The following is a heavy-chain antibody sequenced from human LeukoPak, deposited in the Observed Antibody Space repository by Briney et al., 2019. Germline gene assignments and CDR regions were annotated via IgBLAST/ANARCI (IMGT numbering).Heavy chain of an antibody. J-gene: IGHJ4*02. CDR1: GFTFSSYA. V-gene: IGHV3-30-3*02. CDR3: AKWRSTSYCSSTSCYLDYFDY. Sequence: GGSLRLSCAASGFTFSSYAMHWVRQAPGKGLEWVAVISYDGSNKYYADSVKGRFTISRDNSKNTLYLQMNSLRAEDTAVYYCAKWRSTSYCSSTSCYLDYFDYWGQGTLVTVSS. D-gene: IGHD2-2*01. CDR2: ISYDGSNK.